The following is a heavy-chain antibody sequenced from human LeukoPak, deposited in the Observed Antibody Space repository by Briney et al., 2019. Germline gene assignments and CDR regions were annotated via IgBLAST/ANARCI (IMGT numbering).Heavy chain of an antibody. CDR1: GGTFSSYA. J-gene: IGHJ4*02. CDR3: ARGVRELRNFDWLFN. V-gene: IGHV1-69*13. Sequence: SVKVSCKASGGTFSSYAISWVRQAPGQGLEWMGGITPIFGTANYAQKFQGRVTITADESTSTAYMELSSLRSEDTAVYYCARGVRELRNFDWLFNWGQGTLVSVSS. CDR2: ITPIFGTA. D-gene: IGHD3-9*01.